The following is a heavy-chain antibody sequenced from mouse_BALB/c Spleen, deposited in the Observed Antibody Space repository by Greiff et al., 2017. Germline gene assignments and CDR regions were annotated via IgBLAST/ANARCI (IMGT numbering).Heavy chain of an antibody. V-gene: IGHV1S29*02. D-gene: IGHD1-1*01. J-gene: IGHJ3*01. CDR3: APATAWFAY. CDR1: GYTFTDYN. CDR2: IYPYNGGT. Sequence: VQLKESGPELVKPGASVKISCKASGYTFTDYNMHWVKQSHGKSLEWIGYIYPYNGGTGYNQKFKSKATLTVDNSSSTAYMELRSLTSEDSAVYYCAPATAWFAYWGQGTLVTVSA.